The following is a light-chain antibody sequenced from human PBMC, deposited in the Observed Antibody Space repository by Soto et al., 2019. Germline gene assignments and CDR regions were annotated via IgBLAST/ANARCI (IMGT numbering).Light chain of an antibody. CDR3: SSYTSSNTLEV. J-gene: IGLJ1*01. Sequence: QSALIKPASVSGSPGQSITISCTGTSSDVGGSNYVSWYQHHPHRAPKLLIYEVDYRPSGVSNRFSGSKSGNTASLTISGLQAEDEADYYCSSYTSSNTLEVFGLGTKLTVL. CDR1: SSDVGGSNY. V-gene: IGLV2-14*01. CDR2: EVD.